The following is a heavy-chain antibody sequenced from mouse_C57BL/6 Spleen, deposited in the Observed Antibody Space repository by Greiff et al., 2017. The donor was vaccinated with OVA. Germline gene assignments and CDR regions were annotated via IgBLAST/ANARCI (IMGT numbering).Heavy chain of an antibody. CDR2: ISDGGSYT. V-gene: IGHV5-4*01. D-gene: IGHD1-1*01. J-gene: IGHJ3*01. Sequence: EVKLVESGGGLVKPGGSLKLSCAASGFTFSSYAMSWVRQTPEKRLEWVATISDGGSYTYYPDNVKGRFTISRDNAKNNLYLQMSNLKSEDTAMYYCARDLYYYGSRGFAYWGQGTLVTVSA. CDR1: GFTFSSYA. CDR3: ARDLYYYGSRGFAY.